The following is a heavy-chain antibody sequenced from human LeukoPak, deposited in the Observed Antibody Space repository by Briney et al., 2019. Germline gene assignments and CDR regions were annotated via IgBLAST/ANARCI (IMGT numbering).Heavy chain of an antibody. Sequence: RGSLRLSWSASGFTYSSYWMHWVRQHPGKGLVWVSRINSDGSTTNYADYVKGRLTISRDNAENTLYLQMNSLRVDDTAVYYCTTRVSATRWFDPWGQGTLVTVSS. CDR2: INSDGSTT. V-gene: IGHV3-74*01. J-gene: IGHJ5*02. D-gene: IGHD2-15*01. CDR1: GFTYSSYW. CDR3: TTRVSATRWFDP.